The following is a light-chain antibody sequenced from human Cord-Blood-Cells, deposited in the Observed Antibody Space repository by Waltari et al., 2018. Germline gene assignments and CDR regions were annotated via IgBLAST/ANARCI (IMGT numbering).Light chain of an antibody. CDR3: CSYAGSSTFVV. J-gene: IGLJ2*01. Sequence: QSALTQPASVSGSPGQSITISCTGTSSDVWSYNLVSWYQQNPGKAPKLMIYEGSKRPSGVSNRCSGSKSGNTASLTISGLQAEDEADYYCCSYAGSSTFVVFGGGTKLTVL. CDR2: EGS. V-gene: IGLV2-23*03. CDR1: SSDVWSYNL.